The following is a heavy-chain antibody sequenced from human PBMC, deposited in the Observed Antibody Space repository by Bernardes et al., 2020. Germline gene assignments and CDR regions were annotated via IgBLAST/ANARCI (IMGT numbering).Heavy chain of an antibody. CDR2: INSDGSST. D-gene: IGHD6-19*01. Sequence: VESLFLSCAASGFTFSSYWMHWVRQAPGKGLVWVSRINSDGSSTSYADSVKGRFTISRDNAKNTLYLQMNSLRAEDTAVYYCARLAGWYYFDYWGQGTLVTVSS. J-gene: IGHJ4*02. CDR3: ARLAGWYYFDY. V-gene: IGHV3-74*01. CDR1: GFTFSSYW.